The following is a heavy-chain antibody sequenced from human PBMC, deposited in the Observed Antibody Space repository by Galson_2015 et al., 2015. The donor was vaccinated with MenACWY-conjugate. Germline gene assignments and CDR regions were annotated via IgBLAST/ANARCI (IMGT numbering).Heavy chain of an antibody. CDR1: GYSISSLYS. CDR3: ARALVGVSTGFDY. V-gene: IGHV4-38-2*02. Sequence: TLSLTCTVSGYSISSLYSWGWIRQPPGKGLEWIGSIYHSGTTYYNPSLKSRVTISVDTSRNQFSLKLNSVTAADTAVYYCARALVGVSTGFDYWGQGTLVTVSS. CDR2: IYHSGTT. D-gene: IGHD1-26*01. J-gene: IGHJ4*02.